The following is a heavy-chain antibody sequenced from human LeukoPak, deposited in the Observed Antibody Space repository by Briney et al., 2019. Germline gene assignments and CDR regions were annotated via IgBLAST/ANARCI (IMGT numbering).Heavy chain of an antibody. Sequence: SGTLSLTCAVSGGSISSSNWWSWIRQPAGKGLEWIVRIYTSGSTNYNPSLKSRVTMSVDTSKNQFSLKLSSVTAADTAVYYCARDSEISYDSSGYPGYWGQGTLVTVSS. CDR1: GGSISSSNW. CDR2: IYTSGST. D-gene: IGHD3-22*01. CDR3: ARDSEISYDSSGYPGY. V-gene: IGHV4-4*07. J-gene: IGHJ4*02.